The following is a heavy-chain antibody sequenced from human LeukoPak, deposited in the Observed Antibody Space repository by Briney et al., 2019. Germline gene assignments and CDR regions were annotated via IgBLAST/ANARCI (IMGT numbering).Heavy chain of an antibody. D-gene: IGHD3-10*01. Sequence: SETLSLTCAVYGGSFSGYYWSWIRQPPGKGLEWIGEINPSGRTNYNPSLKSRVTISVDTSKNQFSLKLSSVTAADTAVYYCARLSIVWFGEFDYWGQGTLVTVSS. J-gene: IGHJ4*02. CDR1: GGSFSGYY. CDR3: ARLSIVWFGEFDY. V-gene: IGHV4-34*01. CDR2: INPSGRT.